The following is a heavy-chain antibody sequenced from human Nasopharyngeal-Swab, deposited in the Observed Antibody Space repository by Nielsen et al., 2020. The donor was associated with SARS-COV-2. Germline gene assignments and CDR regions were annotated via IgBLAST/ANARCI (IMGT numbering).Heavy chain of an antibody. CDR1: GFAFTDYS. J-gene: IGHJ4*02. Sequence: GGSLRLSCAASGFAFTDYSMDWVRQAPGKGLEWVSYITSSSSTRYYADSVKGRFTVSRDNAKNSLYLQMSSLRDEDTAGYYCVREFEATGATYLDYWGLGTLVTVSS. CDR3: VREFEATGATYLDY. CDR2: ITSSSSTR. D-gene: IGHD1-26*01. V-gene: IGHV3-48*02.